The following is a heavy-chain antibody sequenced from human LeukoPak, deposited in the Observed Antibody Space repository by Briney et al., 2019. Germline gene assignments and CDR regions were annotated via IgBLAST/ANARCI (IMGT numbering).Heavy chain of an antibody. CDR2: TYYSGST. J-gene: IGHJ5*02. V-gene: IGHV4-30-4*01. Sequence: SQTLSLTCAVSGGSISSGDYYWSWIRQPPGKGLEWIGYTYYSGSTYYNPSLKSRATISVDTSKNQFSLKLTSVTAADTAVYYCARPYYYDSRIDPWGQGTLVTVSS. CDR1: GGSISSGDYY. CDR3: ARPYYYDSRIDP. D-gene: IGHD3-22*01.